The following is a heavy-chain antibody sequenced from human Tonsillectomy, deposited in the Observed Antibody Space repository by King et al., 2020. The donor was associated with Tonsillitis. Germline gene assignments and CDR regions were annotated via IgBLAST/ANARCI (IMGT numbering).Heavy chain of an antibody. J-gene: IGHJ6*02. D-gene: IGHD2-2*01. V-gene: IGHV1-2*02. CDR3: ARAGVPAALYGMDV. Sequence: VQLVESGAEVKKPGASVKVSCKASGYTFTGYFIHWVRQAPGQGLEWMGWINPNSGGTNYAQKFQGRVTMTRDTSISTAYMELSRLRSDDTAVYYCARAGVPAALYGMDVWGQGTTVTVSS. CDR1: GYTFTGYF. CDR2: INPNSGGT.